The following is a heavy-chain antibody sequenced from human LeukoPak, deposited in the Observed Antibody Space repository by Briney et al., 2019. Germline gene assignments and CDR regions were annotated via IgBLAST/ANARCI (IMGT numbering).Heavy chain of an antibody. J-gene: IGHJ4*02. V-gene: IGHV3-21*01. CDR2: ISSSSSYI. CDR3: STSRFCSSTSCLFPFDN. Sequence: PXGSLRLSCAASGFTFSSYNMNWVRQAPGKGLEWVSSISSSSSYIYYADSLKGRFTISRDNAKNSLYLQINSLRAEDTAVYYCSTSRFCSSTSCLFPFDNWGQGTLVTVSS. CDR1: GFTFSSYN. D-gene: IGHD2-2*01.